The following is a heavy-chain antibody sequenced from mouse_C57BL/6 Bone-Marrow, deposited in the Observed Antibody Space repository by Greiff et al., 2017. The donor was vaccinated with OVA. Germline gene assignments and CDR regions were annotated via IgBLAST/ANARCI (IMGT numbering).Heavy chain of an antibody. D-gene: IGHD2-1*01. V-gene: IGHV1-62-3*01. Sequence: QVQLQQPGAELVKPGASVKLSCTASGYTFTDYWMHWVKQRPERGLEWIGRIDPNNGGTKYASKFQGKATITADTSSNTAYLQLSSLTSEDTAVYYCTSYGNFDYWGQGTTLTVSS. CDR3: TSYGNFDY. CDR1: GYTFTDYW. J-gene: IGHJ2*01. CDR2: IDPNNGGT.